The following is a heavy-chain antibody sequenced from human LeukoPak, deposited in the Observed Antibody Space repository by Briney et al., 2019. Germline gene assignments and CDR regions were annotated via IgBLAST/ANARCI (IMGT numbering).Heavy chain of an antibody. J-gene: IGHJ3*02. CDR3: ASMTTVVRDAFDI. CDR2: IYHSGST. D-gene: IGHD4-23*01. CDR1: GGSISSGGYS. V-gene: IGHV4-30-2*01. Sequence: SETPSLTCAVSGGSISSGGYSWSWIRQPPGKGLEWIGYIYHSGSTYYNPSLKSRVTISVDRSKNQFSLKLSSVTAADTAVYYCASMTTVVRDAFDIWGQGTMVTVSS.